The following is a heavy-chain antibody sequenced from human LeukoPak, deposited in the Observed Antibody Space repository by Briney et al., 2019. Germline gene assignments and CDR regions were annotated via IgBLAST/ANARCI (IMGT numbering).Heavy chain of an antibody. Sequence: GGSLRLSCAASGFTFSSIAMSWVRQAPGKGLEWVSTIYSGGTTYYADSVMGRFTISRHNSRNTLYLQMNSLRAEDTAVYYCARVDTVMAYYFDLWGQGTLVTVSS. D-gene: IGHD5-18*01. CDR3: ARVDTVMAYYFDL. CDR1: GFTFSSIA. CDR2: IYSGGTT. J-gene: IGHJ4*02. V-gene: IGHV3-53*04.